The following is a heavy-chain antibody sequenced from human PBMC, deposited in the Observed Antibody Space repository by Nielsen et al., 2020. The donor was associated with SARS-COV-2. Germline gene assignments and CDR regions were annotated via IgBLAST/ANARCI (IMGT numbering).Heavy chain of an antibody. J-gene: IGHJ6*02. D-gene: IGHD5-18*01. Sequence: GESLKISCAASGFTVSSNYMSWVRQAPGKGLEWVSVIYSGGSTYYADSVKGRFTISRDNSKNTLYLQMNSLRAEDTAVYYCASRGYSYGYSYYYYYGMDVWGQGTTVTVSS. V-gene: IGHV3-66*01. CDR2: IYSGGST. CDR3: ASRGYSYGYSYYYYYGMDV. CDR1: GFTVSSNY.